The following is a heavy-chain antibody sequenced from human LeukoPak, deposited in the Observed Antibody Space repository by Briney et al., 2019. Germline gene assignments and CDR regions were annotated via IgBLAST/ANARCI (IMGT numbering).Heavy chain of an antibody. J-gene: IGHJ4*02. D-gene: IGHD3-10*01. CDR3: ARMYYYGSGSYYNLDY. CDR1: GFTFSSYA. V-gene: IGHV3-23*01. CDR2: ISGSGGST. Sequence: GGSLRLSCAASGFTFSSYAMSWVRQAPGKGLEWVSAISGSGGSTYYADSVKGRFTISRDNAKNSLYLQMNSLRVEDTAVYYCARMYYYGSGSYYNLDYWGQGTLVTVSS.